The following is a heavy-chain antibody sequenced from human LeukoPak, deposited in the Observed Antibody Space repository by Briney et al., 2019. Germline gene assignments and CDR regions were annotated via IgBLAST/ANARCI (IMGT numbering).Heavy chain of an antibody. Sequence: GGSLRLSCIASGFTFSGSAIHWVRQASGKGLEWVGRVRSKADNYATACAASVKGRFTISRDDSKNMAYLQLNSLKIEDTAVCYCTRREQRLVNFDFWGQGTLVTVSS. V-gene: IGHV3-73*01. CDR3: TRREQRLVNFDF. CDR1: GFTFSGSA. J-gene: IGHJ4*02. CDR2: VRSKADNYAT. D-gene: IGHD6-25*01.